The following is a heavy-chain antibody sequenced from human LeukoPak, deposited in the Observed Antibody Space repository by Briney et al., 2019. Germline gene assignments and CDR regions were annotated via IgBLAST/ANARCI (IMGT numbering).Heavy chain of an antibody. Sequence: GSLRLSCAASGFTFSSYSMNWVRQPPGKGLEWIGSIYYSGSTYYNPSLKSRVTISVDTSKNQFSLKLSSVTAADTAVYYCARRDSSGYYFDYWGQGTLVTVSS. CDR1: GFTFSSYSMN. CDR2: IYYSGST. J-gene: IGHJ4*02. CDR3: ARRDSSGYYFDY. V-gene: IGHV4-39*01. D-gene: IGHD3-22*01.